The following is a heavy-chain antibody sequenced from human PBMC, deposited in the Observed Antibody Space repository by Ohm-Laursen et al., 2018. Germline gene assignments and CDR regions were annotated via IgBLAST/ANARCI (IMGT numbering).Heavy chain of an antibody. J-gene: IGHJ2*01. V-gene: IGHV3-30*03. CDR3: ARDRWYFDL. Sequence: LSCSASGFTFSSYGMHWVRQAPGKGLEWVAVISYDGSGKYYADSVKGRFTISRDNAKNTLYLQMNSLRAEDTAVYYCARDRWYFDLWGRGTLVTVSS. CDR2: ISYDGSGK. CDR1: GFTFSSYG.